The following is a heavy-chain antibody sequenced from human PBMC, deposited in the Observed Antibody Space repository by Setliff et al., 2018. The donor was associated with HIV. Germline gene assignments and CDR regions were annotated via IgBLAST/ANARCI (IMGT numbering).Heavy chain of an antibody. V-gene: IGHV4-34*01. J-gene: IGHJ6*03. CDR2: LNDSGST. CDR3: ARQRDFDWLLQNYYYMDV. CDR1: GGSFSDYY. Sequence: SETLSLTCAVYGGSFSDYYWSWIRQPPRKRLEWIGELNDSGSTNYNPSLKSRVTISVDTSKNQFSLRLSSVTAADTAVYYCARQRDFDWLLQNYYYMDVWGKGATVTVSS. D-gene: IGHD3-9*01.